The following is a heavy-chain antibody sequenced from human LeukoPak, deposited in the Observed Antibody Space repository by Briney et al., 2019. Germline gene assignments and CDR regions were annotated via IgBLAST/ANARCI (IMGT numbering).Heavy chain of an antibody. J-gene: IGHJ4*02. D-gene: IGHD3-9*01. CDR2: ISACNGNT. V-gene: IGHV1-18*01. CDR3: ARDRRNVLRYFDWLYDY. CDR1: GYTXTSYG. Sequence: ASVKVSCKASGYTXTSYGISGVRQGPGQGLEWMGWISACNGNTNYAQRLQGRVTMTTDTSTSTAYVELRSLRSDDTAVYYCARDRRNVLRYFDWLYDYWGQGSLVTVSS.